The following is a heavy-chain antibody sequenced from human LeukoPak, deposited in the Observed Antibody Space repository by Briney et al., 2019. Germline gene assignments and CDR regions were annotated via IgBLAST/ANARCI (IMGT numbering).Heavy chain of an antibody. J-gene: IGHJ3*02. D-gene: IGHD3-10*01. V-gene: IGHV3-7*01. CDR2: IKQDGSEK. CDR1: GFTFSSYW. CDR3: ARSRVSRGDAFDI. Sequence: GGSLRLTCAGSGFTFSSYWMSWFRQAPGKGLEWVANIKQDGSEKYYVDSVKGRFTISRDNAKNSLYLQMNSLRAEDTAVYYCARSRVSRGDAFDIWGQGTMVTVSS.